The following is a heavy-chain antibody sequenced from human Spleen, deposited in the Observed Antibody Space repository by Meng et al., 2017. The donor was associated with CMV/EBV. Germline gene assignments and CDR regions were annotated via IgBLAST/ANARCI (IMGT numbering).Heavy chain of an antibody. CDR2: IIPIFGTA. CDR3: ARGSGYSYGYNWFDP. D-gene: IGHD5-18*01. Sequence: SGETLSSYGISWVRQAPGQGLEWMGGIIPIFGTANYAQKFQGRVTITTDESTSTAYMELSSLRSEDTAVYYCARGSGYSYGYNWFDPWGQGTLVTVSS. J-gene: IGHJ5*02. V-gene: IGHV1-69*05. CDR1: GETLSSYG.